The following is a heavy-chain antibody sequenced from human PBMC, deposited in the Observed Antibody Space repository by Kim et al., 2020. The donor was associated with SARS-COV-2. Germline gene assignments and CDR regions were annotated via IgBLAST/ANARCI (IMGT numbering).Heavy chain of an antibody. CDR3: ARLGYYYDSSVYGYFDY. Sequence: GGSLRLSCAASGFAVVSNYISWIRQAPGKGLEWVTVIYSSGTTYYADSVKGRFTISRDNSKNTVYLQMNSLRGEDTAVYYCARLGYYYDSSVYGYFDYWG. CDR2: IYSSGTT. CDR1: GFAVVSNY. J-gene: IGHJ4*01. D-gene: IGHD3-22*01. V-gene: IGHV3-53*01.